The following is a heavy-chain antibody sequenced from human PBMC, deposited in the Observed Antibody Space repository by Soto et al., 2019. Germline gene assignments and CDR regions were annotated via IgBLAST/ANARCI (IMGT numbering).Heavy chain of an antibody. CDR1: GGSFSGYY. D-gene: IGHD6-13*01. CDR3: ASQYSSSVLYYFDY. CDR2: INHSGST. Sequence: SETLSLTCAVYGGSFSGYYWSWIRQPPGKGLEWIGEINHSGSTNYNPSLKSRVTISVDTSKNQFSLKLSSVTAADTAVYYCASQYSSSVLYYFDYWGQGTLVTVSS. V-gene: IGHV4-34*01. J-gene: IGHJ4*02.